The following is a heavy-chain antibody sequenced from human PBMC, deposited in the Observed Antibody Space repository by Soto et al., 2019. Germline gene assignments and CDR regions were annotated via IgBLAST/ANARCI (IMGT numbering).Heavy chain of an antibody. Sequence: VQLVESGGGVVQPGRSLRLSCAASGFTFRSYAMHWVRQAPGKGLEWVAVISYDGSNKYYADSVKGRFTISRDNSKNTLYLQMNSLRAEDTAVYYCARETTALDYWGQGTLVTVSS. CDR1: GFTFRSYA. J-gene: IGHJ4*02. D-gene: IGHD4-4*01. V-gene: IGHV3-30-3*01. CDR2: ISYDGSNK. CDR3: ARETTALDY.